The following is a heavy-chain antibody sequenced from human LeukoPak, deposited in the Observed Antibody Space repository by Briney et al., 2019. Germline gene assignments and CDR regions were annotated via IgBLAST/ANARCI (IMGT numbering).Heavy chain of an antibody. Sequence: GGSLRLSCAASGFIFSSYWMSWVRQAPGKGLEWVANIKQDGSETYYVDSVKGRFTISRDYAKNSLYLQMNSLRVEDTAVYYCAKVAKYYYGPETYYFFEQWGQGTPVTASS. CDR1: GFIFSSYW. J-gene: IGHJ4*02. CDR2: IKQDGSET. CDR3: AKVAKYYYGPETYYFFEQ. D-gene: IGHD3-10*01. V-gene: IGHV3-7*01.